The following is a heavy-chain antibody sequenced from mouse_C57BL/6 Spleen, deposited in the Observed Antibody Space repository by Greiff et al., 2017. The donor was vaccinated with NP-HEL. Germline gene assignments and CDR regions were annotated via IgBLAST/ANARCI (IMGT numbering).Heavy chain of an antibody. CDR1: GYTFTDYY. V-gene: IGHV1-77*01. CDR2: IGPGSGST. Sequence: QVQLQQSGAELVKPGASVKISCKASGYTFTDYYINWVKQRPGQGLEWIGKIGPGSGSTYYTEKFKGQATLTADKSSSTAYMPLRSLTSEDSAVYFCSRADGYFGYFDVWGTGTTVTVSS. D-gene: IGHD2-3*01. CDR3: SRADGYFGYFDV. J-gene: IGHJ1*03.